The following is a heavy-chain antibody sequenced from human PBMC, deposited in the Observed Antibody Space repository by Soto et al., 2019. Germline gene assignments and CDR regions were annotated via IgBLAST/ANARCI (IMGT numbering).Heavy chain of an antibody. CDR3: AKDNALEYCSGGSCYFDY. CDR2: ISGSGGST. V-gene: IGHV3-23*01. J-gene: IGHJ4*02. D-gene: IGHD2-15*01. Sequence: GGSLRLSCAASGFTFSSYAMSWVRQAPGKGLEWVSAISGSGGSTYYADSVKGRFTISRDNSKNTLYRQMNSLRAEDTAVYYCAKDNALEYCSGGSCYFDYWGQGTLVTVSS. CDR1: GFTFSSYA.